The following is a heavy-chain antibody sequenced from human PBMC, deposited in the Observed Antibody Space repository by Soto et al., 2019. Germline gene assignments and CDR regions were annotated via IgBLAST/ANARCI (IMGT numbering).Heavy chain of an antibody. CDR3: AHTLDIVTGYGRAFDY. J-gene: IGHJ4*02. D-gene: IGHD3-9*01. CDR2: IYWDDDK. V-gene: IGHV2-5*02. CDR1: GFSLSTSGVG. Sequence: QITLKESGPTLVKPTQTLTLTCTFSGFSLSTSGVGVGWIRQPPGKALEWLALIYWDDDKRYSPSLKSRLTITKDTSKNQVVLTMTNMDPVDTATYYCAHTLDIVTGYGRAFDYWGQGTLVTVSS.